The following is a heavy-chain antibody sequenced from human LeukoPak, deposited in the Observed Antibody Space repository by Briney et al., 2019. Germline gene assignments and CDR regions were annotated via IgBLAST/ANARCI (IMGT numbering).Heavy chain of an antibody. Sequence: SETLSLTCTVSGGSISSGGYYWSWIRQHPGKGLEWIGYIYYSGSTNYNPSLKNRVTISVDTSKNQFSLKLRSVTAADTAVYYCASGTYYYFDFWGQGTLVTVSS. V-gene: IGHV4-61*08. CDR3: ASGTYYYFDF. D-gene: IGHD1-26*01. CDR2: IYYSGST. CDR1: GGSISSGGYY. J-gene: IGHJ4*02.